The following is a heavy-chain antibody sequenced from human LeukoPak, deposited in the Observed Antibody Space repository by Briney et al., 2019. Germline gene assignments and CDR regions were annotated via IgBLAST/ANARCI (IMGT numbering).Heavy chain of an antibody. Sequence: PGGSLRLSCIASKFTFSNYWMTWVRQTPGRGLEWVANINQDGSEEYYVDSVKGRFAISRDNAKKSLYLQMNSLRAEDTAIYYCARGYSYGYDYWGQGTLVTVSS. CDR3: ARGYSYGYDY. V-gene: IGHV3-7*01. CDR2: INQDGSEE. CDR1: KFTFSNYW. J-gene: IGHJ4*02. D-gene: IGHD5-18*01.